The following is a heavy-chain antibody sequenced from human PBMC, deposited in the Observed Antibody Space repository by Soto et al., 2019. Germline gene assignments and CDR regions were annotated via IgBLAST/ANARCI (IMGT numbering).Heavy chain of an antibody. V-gene: IGHV4-39*01. CDR2: IYYSGST. Sequence: SETLSLTCTVSGGSITSSSYYWGWIRQSPGRGLEWIGSIYYSGSTYYNPSLKSRVTISVDTSKNQFSLKLSSVTAADTAVYYCARHLRFLEWSYYFDYWGQGTLVTVSS. D-gene: IGHD3-3*01. CDR1: GGSITSSSYY. CDR3: ARHLRFLEWSYYFDY. J-gene: IGHJ4*02.